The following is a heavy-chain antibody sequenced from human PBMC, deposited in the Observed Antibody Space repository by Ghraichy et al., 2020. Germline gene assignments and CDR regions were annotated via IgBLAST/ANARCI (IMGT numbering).Heavy chain of an antibody. J-gene: IGHJ4*02. CDR1: GFTFSDYY. CDR3: ARASQTYYYGSGNYYQFDY. Sequence: GESLNISCAASGFTFSDYYMSWIRQAPGKGLEWVSFISTSSGYTNSGDSVKGRFTISRDNAKNSLYLQMNSLRAEDTAVYYCARASQTYYYGSGNYYQFDYWGQGTLVTVSS. V-gene: IGHV3-11*06. CDR2: ISTSSGYT. D-gene: IGHD3-10*01.